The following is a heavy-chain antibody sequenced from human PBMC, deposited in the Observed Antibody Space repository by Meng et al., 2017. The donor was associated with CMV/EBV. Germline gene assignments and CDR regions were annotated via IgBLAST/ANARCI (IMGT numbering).Heavy chain of an antibody. CDR3: ARSSYYDSSGYYYLGGMDV. J-gene: IGHJ6*02. CDR2: INHSGST. D-gene: IGHD3-22*01. Sequence: ESLKISCAVYGGSFSGNYCSWIRQPPGKGLECIGEINHSGSTNYNPSLKSRVTISVDTSKNQFSLKLSSVTAADTAVYYCARSSYYDSSGYYYLGGMDVWGQGTTVTVSS. V-gene: IGHV4-34*01. CDR1: GGSFSGNY.